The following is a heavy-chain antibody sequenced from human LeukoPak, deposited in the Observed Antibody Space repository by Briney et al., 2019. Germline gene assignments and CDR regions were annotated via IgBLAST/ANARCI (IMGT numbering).Heavy chain of an antibody. J-gene: IGHJ4*02. CDR2: ISGTSTYI. CDR3: ARSPGGYSGPFAY. D-gene: IGHD5-12*01. Sequence: GGSLRLSCAASGFTFSSHTLMWVRQAPGKGLEWVSSISGTSTYIYYADSVKGRFTISRDNSRNSLYLQMNSLRAEDTAVYYCARSPGGYSGPFAYWGQGTLVTVSS. V-gene: IGHV3-21*01. CDR1: GFTFSSHT.